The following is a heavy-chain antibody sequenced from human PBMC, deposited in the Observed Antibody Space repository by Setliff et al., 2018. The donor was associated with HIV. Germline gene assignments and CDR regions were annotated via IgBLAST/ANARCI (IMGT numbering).Heavy chain of an antibody. CDR2: IFNDGRT. V-gene: IGHV4-39*01. J-gene: IGHJ4*02. Sequence: TSETLSLTCTVSGGFISSSSYYWGWIRQPPGKGLEWIGSIFNDGRTYYNPSLKSRITIPMDTSTNQFSLKLTSVTAADTAVYFCARLHLRVPPSIFDYWSPGTMVTVSS. D-gene: IGHD2-2*01. CDR3: ARLHLRVPPSIFDY. CDR1: GGFISSSSYY.